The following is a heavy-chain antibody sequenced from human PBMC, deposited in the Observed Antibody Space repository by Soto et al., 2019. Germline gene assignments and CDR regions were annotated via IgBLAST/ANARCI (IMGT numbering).Heavy chain of an antibody. CDR1: GGTFSSYA. J-gene: IGHJ6*02. CDR3: ARGNCSSTSCSYYYYGMDV. D-gene: IGHD2-2*01. Sequence: QVQLVQSGAEVKKPGSSVKVSCKASGGTFSSYAISWVRQAPGQGLEWMGGIIPIFGTANYAQKFQGRVTITADESTSTAYMELSSLRSEDTDVYYCARGNCSSTSCSYYYYGMDVWGQGTTVTVSS. CDR2: IIPIFGTA. V-gene: IGHV1-69*01.